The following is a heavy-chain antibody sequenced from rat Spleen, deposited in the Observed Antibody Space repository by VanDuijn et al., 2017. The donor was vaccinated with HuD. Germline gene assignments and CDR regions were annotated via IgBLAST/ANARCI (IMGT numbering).Heavy chain of an antibody. V-gene: IGHV5-31*01. CDR3: ARGKAYYYSRGIWEYFDY. CDR1: GFTFHNYW. Sequence: EVQLVESGGGLVQPGRSLKLSCVASGFTFHNYWMTWIRQAPGKGLEWIASISNTGDTFYPDSVKGRFSISRDDAKSTIYLYMNSLRSEDTATYYCARGKAYYYSRGIWEYFDYWGQGVMVTVSS. CDR2: ISNTGDT. D-gene: IGHD1-2*01. J-gene: IGHJ2*01.